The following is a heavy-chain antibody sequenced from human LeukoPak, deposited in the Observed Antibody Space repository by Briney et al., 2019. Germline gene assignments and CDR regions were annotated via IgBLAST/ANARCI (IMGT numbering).Heavy chain of an antibody. CDR1: GYSFTNYW. CDR2: IDPSDSYT. D-gene: IGHD6-19*01. CDR3: ARRTGFLFGMDV. V-gene: IGHV5-10-1*01. Sequence: PGESLKISCKGSGYSFTNYWITWVRQMPGKGLEWMGKIDPSDSYTNYSPSFQGHVTISADKSISTAYLQWSSLKASDTAMYYWARRTGFLFGMDVWGQGTPVTVSS. J-gene: IGHJ6*02.